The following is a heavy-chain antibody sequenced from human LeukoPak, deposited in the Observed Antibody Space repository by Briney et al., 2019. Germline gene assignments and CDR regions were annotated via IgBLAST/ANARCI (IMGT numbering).Heavy chain of an antibody. J-gene: IGHJ4*02. CDR2: ISSSSSTI. V-gene: IGHV3-48*01. D-gene: IGHD6-19*01. CDR1: GFTFSSYS. Sequence: GGSLRLSCAASGFTFSSYSMNWVRQAPGKGLEWVSYISSSSSTIYYADSVKGRFTISRDNSKNTLYLQMNSLRAEDTAVYYCANPPPFATYSSGWLFDYWGQGTLVTVSS. CDR3: ANPPPFATYSSGWLFDY.